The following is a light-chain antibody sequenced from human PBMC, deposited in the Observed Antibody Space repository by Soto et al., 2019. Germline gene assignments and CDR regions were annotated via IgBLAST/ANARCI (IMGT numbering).Light chain of an antibody. J-gene: IGKJ1*01. CDR3: QQYGSSPRT. V-gene: IGKV3-20*01. CDR1: QSVSRNY. Sequence: EIVLTQSPGTLSLSPGERATLSCRASQSVSRNYLAWSQQKPGQAPRLLIYAATSRITGIPDRFSASGSGTDFTLTISRLEPEDFAVYHCQQYGSSPRTFGQGTKVEVK. CDR2: AAT.